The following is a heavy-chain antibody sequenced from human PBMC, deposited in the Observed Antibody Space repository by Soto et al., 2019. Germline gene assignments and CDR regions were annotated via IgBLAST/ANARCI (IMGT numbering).Heavy chain of an antibody. J-gene: IGHJ6*03. CDR2: MNPNSGNT. CDR3: ARGRHDYYYMDV. CDR1: GYTFTSYD. Sequence: ASVKVSCKASGYTFTSYDINWVRQATGQGLEWMGWMNPNSGNTGYAQKFQGRVTMTRNTSISTAYMELSSLRSEDTAVYYCARGRHDYYYMDVWGKETTVTVSS. V-gene: IGHV1-8*01.